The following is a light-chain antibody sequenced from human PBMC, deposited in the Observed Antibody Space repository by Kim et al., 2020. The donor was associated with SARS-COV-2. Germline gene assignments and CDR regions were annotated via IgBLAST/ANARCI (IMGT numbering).Light chain of an antibody. CDR3: QAWDTSTSV. V-gene: IGLV3-1*01. Sequence: VSPAQTAAITGTGHGLGNKFACWYQQKPGQSPVLVISEDNKGASGSPERFSGSLSANTATLTISGTQAVDEADYYCQAWDTSTSVFGPGTRVTFL. CDR1: GLGNKF. CDR2: EDN. J-gene: IGLJ1*01.